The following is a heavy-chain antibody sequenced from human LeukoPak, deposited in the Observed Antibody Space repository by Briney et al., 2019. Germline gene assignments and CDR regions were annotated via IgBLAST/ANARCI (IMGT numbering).Heavy chain of an antibody. CDR3: ATSRDGYNHFDY. CDR1: GDSITTSNW. D-gene: IGHD5-24*01. CDR2: IYHRGNT. J-gene: IGHJ4*02. V-gene: IGHV4-4*02. Sequence: SETLSLNCVVSGDSITTSNWWNWVRQPPGKGLEWIGKIYHRGNTNNNPSLKSRVTMSVDRSKNQFSLNLTSVTAADTAVYYCATSRDGYNHFDYWGQGILVTVSS.